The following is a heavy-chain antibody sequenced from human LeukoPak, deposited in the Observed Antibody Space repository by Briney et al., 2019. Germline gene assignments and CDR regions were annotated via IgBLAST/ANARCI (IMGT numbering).Heavy chain of an antibody. J-gene: IGHJ4*02. D-gene: IGHD6-19*01. CDR3: ARGVAGDDY. V-gene: IGHV3-21*01. Sequence: GGSLRLSCAASGFTFTIYGMNWVRQAPGKGLEWVSSISSSSSYKYYADSVKGRFTISRDNAKNSLYLQMNSLRAEDTALYYCARGVAGDDYWGQGTLVTVSS. CDR2: ISSSSSYK. CDR1: GFTFTIYG.